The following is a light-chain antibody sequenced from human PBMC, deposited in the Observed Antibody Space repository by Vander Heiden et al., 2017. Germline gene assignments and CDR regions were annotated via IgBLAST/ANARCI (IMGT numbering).Light chain of an antibody. CDR2: RSD. CDR1: SSNIGSHY. Sequence: QSVLTQSPSPSGTPGQRVTISCSGSSSNIGSHYVYWYQHLPGTAPNLLIYRSDQRPTGVPDRISASKSGTSAALAISGLRSEDEADYYCAAWDDSLSDVVFGGGTKLTVL. CDR3: AAWDDSLSDVV. J-gene: IGLJ2*01. V-gene: IGLV1-47*01.